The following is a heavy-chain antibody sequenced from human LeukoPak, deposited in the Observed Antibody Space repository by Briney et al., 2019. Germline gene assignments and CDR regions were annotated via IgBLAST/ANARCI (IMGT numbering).Heavy chain of an antibody. J-gene: IGHJ4*02. CDR3: ARGKEYRPVSGY. D-gene: IGHD1-14*01. Sequence: GVSLRLSCAASGFTFSTYWMHWVPQAPGKGRVWVSRINSDGSSTSYADSVKGRFTISRDNAKNTLYLQMNSLRAEDTAVYYCARGKEYRPVSGYWGQGTLVTVSS. V-gene: IGHV3-74*01. CDR1: GFTFSTYW. CDR2: INSDGSST.